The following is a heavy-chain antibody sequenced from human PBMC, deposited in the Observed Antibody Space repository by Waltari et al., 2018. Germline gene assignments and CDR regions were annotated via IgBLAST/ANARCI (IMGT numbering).Heavy chain of an antibody. CDR2: RKQDGSEK. CDR1: GFTFSTYW. D-gene: IGHD4-17*01. Sequence: EVQLVESGGGLVQPGGSLRLSCAASGFTFSTYWMTWVRQAPGKGLEWVARRKQDGSEKYYVDSVKGRFTISRDNAKNSLYLQMNSLRDEDTAVYYCARGLSIRAMTMVVTIDYWGQGTLVTVSS. CDR3: ARGLSIRAMTMVVTIDY. V-gene: IGHV3-7*01. J-gene: IGHJ4*02.